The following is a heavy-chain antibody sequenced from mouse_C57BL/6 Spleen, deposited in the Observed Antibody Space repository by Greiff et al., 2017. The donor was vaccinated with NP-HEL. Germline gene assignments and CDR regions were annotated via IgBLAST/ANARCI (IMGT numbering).Heavy chain of an antibody. CDR1: GYSFTDYN. J-gene: IGHJ3*01. CDR3: ANNYYGSSYPFAY. CDR2: LNPNYGTT. V-gene: IGHV1-39*01. Sequence: VHVKQSGPELVKPGASVKISCKASGYSFTDYNMNWVKQSNGKSLEWIGVLNPNYGTTSYHQKFKGKSTLTVDQSSSTVYMQLDNLTSKDYAVCYSANNYYGSSYPFAYWGQGTLVTVSA. D-gene: IGHD1-1*01.